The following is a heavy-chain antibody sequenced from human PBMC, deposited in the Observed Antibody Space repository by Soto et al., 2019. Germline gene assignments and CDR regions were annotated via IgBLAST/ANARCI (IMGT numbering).Heavy chain of an antibody. CDR1: GVSISSYY. J-gene: IGHJ5*02. D-gene: IGHD4-17*01. CDR2: IYYSGST. Sequence: SETLSLTCTVSGVSISSYYWSWIRQPPGKGLEWIGYIYYSGSTNYNPSLKSRVTISVDTSKNQFSLKLSSVTAADTAVYYCARCPDYGDYDNWFDPWGQGTLVTVSS. CDR3: ARCPDYGDYDNWFDP. V-gene: IGHV4-59*01.